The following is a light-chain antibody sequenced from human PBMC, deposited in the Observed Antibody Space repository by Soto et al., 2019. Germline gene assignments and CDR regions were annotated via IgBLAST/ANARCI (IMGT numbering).Light chain of an antibody. Sequence: DIQMTQSPSSLSASVGDRVTITCRASQSISTSLNWYQQTSGKAPRLLIYVTSRLQRGVPPRFSGSGSGTYFTLTISPLQPEDRATYFCQQTYTTPYTFGQGTKLEIK. CDR3: QQTYTTPYT. J-gene: IGKJ2*01. V-gene: IGKV1-39*01. CDR2: VTS. CDR1: QSISTS.